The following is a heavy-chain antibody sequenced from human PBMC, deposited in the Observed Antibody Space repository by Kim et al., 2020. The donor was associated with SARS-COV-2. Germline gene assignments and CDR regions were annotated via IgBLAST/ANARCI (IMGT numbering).Heavy chain of an antibody. CDR3: AKDWISAPRPFDY. V-gene: IGHV3-23*01. CDR1: GFTFSSYA. D-gene: IGHD2-2*03. J-gene: IGHJ4*02. CDR2: ISWSGGTT. Sequence: GGSLILSCEASGFTFSSYAMSWVRQAPGKGLEWVSAISWSGGTTYYADSVKGRFTISRDNSKNTLYLQVNSLRVEDTAVYYCAKDWISAPRPFDYWGQGT.